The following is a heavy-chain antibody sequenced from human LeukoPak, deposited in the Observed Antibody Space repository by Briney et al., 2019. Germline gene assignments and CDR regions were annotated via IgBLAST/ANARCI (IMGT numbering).Heavy chain of an antibody. J-gene: IGHJ4*02. CDR3: ARRSSGSPPYYFDY. Sequence: PGGSLRLSCTASGFTFSSYSMHWVRQAPGKGLVWVSRINSDGSTTNYADYVKGRFTISRDNAKNTLYLRMNSLRAEDTAVYYCARRSSGSPPYYFDYWGQGTLVTVSS. V-gene: IGHV3-74*01. CDR1: GFTFSSYS. D-gene: IGHD1-26*01. CDR2: INSDGSTT.